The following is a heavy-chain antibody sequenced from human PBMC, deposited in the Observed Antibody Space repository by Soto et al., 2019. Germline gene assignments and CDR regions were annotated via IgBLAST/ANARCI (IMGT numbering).Heavy chain of an antibody. D-gene: IGHD4-17*01. V-gene: IGHV4-59*08. J-gene: IGHJ4*02. Sequence: SETLSLTCTVSGDSVSGSYWNWIRHPPGKGLEWIGYFYYSGDTNYNPSLKSRVTISVDTSKNQFSLKLSSVTAADTAVYYCARQEDYGDYTFDYWAQGTLVTAPQ. CDR3: ARQEDYGDYTFDY. CDR1: GDSVSGSY. CDR2: FYYSGDT.